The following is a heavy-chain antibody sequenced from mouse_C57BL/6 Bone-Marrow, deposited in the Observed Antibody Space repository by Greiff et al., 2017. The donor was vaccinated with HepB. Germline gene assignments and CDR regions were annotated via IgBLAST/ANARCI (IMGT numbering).Heavy chain of an antibody. CDR1: GYTFTSYW. CDR2: IDPSDSYT. D-gene: IGHD1-1*02. V-gene: IGHV1-69*01. Sequence: QVQLQQPGAELVMPGASVKLSCKASGYTFTSYWMHWVKQRPGQGLEWIGEIDPSDSYTNYNQKFKGKSTLTVDKSSSTGYMQLSRLTSEDSAVYYCARESGGDAHFDYWGQGTTLTVTS. CDR3: ARESGGDAHFDY. J-gene: IGHJ2*01.